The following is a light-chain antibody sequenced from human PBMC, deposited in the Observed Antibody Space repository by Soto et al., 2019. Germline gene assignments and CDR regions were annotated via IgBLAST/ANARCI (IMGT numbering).Light chain of an antibody. CDR2: GAS. Sequence: DIVMTQSPATLSVSPGERATLSCRASQSVSGSLAWYQQKPGQAPRLLIYGASTRATGIPARFSGSGSGTEFTLTISNLQSEDFAVYYCQQYNDWPPFTFGQGTKLEI. V-gene: IGKV3-15*01. CDR1: QSVSGS. CDR3: QQYNDWPPFT. J-gene: IGKJ2*01.